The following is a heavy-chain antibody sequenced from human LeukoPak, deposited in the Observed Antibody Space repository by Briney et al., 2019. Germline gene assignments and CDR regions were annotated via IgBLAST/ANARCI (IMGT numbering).Heavy chain of an antibody. J-gene: IGHJ4*02. D-gene: IGHD3-9*01. CDR3: AADAAPAVRYFDWWN. Sequence: WASVKVSCKASGFTFTSSAMQWVRQARGQRLEWIGWIVVGSGNTNYAQKFQERVTITRDMSTSTAYMELSSLRSEDTAVYYCAADAAPAVRYFDWWNWGQGTLVTVSS. CDR1: GFTFTSSA. V-gene: IGHV1-58*02. CDR2: IVVGSGNT.